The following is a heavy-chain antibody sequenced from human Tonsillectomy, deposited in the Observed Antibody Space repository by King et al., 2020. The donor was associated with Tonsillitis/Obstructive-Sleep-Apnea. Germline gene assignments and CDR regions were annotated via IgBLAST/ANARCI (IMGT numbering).Heavy chain of an antibody. Sequence: QLVQSGVEVKKPGESLKISCKGSGYIFTSYWIAWVRQMPGKGLEWMGIIYPDDSDTRYSPSFQGQVTISADKSNNTAYLQWNSLKASDTAMYYCVRPYGTTSDDAFDIWGQGTLHTVSS. CDR3: VRPYGTTSDDAFDI. CDR1: GYIFTSYW. CDR2: IYPDDSDT. D-gene: IGHD6-6*01. J-gene: IGHJ3*02. V-gene: IGHV5-51*01.